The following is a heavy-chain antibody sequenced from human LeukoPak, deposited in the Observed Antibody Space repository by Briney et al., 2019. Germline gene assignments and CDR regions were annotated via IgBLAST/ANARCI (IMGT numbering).Heavy chain of an antibody. Sequence: SVKVSCKVSGYTLTELSMHWVRQAPGQGLEWMGGIIPIFGTANYAQKFQGRVSITADESTSTAYMELSSLRSEDTAVYYCAGGYYYDSSGYYKSSENWFDPWGQGTLVTVSS. D-gene: IGHD3-22*01. J-gene: IGHJ5*02. CDR2: IIPIFGTA. CDR3: AGGYYYDSSGYYKSSENWFDP. CDR1: GYTLTELS. V-gene: IGHV1-69*13.